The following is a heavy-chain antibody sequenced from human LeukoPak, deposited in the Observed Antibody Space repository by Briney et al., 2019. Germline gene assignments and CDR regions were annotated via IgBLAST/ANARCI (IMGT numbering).Heavy chain of an antibody. Sequence: ETLSLTCTVSGGSISSYYWSWIRQPAGKGLEWIGRIYTSGSTNYNPSLRSRVTMSVDTSKNQFSLKLSSVTAADTAVYYCARNRGWQSWYMDVWGKGTTVTVSS. J-gene: IGHJ6*03. CDR1: GGSISSYY. CDR2: IYTSGST. V-gene: IGHV4-4*07. CDR3: ARNRGWQSWYMDV. D-gene: IGHD6-19*01.